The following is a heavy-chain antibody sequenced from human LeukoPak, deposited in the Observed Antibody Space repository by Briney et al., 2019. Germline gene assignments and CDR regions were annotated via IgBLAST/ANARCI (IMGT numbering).Heavy chain of an antibody. D-gene: IGHD6-19*01. V-gene: IGHV6-1*01. CDR1: GDSVSSNSAA. CDR3: ARVGVDSSGTGFDY. Sequence: SQTLPLTCAISGDSVSSNSAAWNWIRQSPSRGLEWLGRTYYRPKWYNDYAVSVKSRITINPDTSKNQFSLQLNSVTPEDTAVYYCARVGVDSSGTGFDYWGQGTLVTVSS. J-gene: IGHJ4*02. CDR2: TYYRPKWYN.